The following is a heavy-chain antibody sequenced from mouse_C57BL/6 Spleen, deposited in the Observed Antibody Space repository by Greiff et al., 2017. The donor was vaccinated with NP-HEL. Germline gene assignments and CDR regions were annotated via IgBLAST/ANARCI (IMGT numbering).Heavy chain of an antibody. V-gene: IGHV14-4*01. CDR1: GFNIKDDY. CDR3: TTGSSWAY. Sequence: EVQLQQSGAELVRPGASVKLSCTASGFNIKDDYMHWVKQRPEQGLEWIGWIDPENGDTEYASKFQGKATITADTSSNTAYLQLSSLTSEDTAVYYCTTGSSWAYWGQGTLVTVSA. D-gene: IGHD1-1*01. CDR2: IDPENGDT. J-gene: IGHJ3*01.